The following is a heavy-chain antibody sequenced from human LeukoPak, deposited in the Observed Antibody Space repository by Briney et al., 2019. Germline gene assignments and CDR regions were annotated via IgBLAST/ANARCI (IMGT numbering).Heavy chain of an antibody. V-gene: IGHV1-69*13. D-gene: IGHD3-10*01. CDR1: GGTFSSYA. J-gene: IGHJ4*02. CDR2: IIPIFGTA. Sequence: SVTVSCTASGGTFSSYAISWVRQAPGQGLEWMGGIIPIFGTANYAQKFQGRVTITADESTSTAYMELSSLRSEDTAVYYCASHYYGSGNDYWGQGTLVTVSS. CDR3: ASHYYGSGNDY.